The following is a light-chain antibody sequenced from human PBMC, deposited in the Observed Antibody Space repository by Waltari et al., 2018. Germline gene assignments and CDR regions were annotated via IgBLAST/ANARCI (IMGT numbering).Light chain of an antibody. CDR1: QRVSRT. J-gene: IGKJ1*01. Sequence: EIVLTQSPGTLSLSPGERATLSCRASQRVSRTLAWYQQKPGQAPKLLIYVASIRATGIPDRFTGSGSGTDFSLTISSLEPEDFAIYFCQHYVRLPATFGQGTKVEIK. CDR2: VAS. CDR3: QHYVRLPAT. V-gene: IGKV3-20*01.